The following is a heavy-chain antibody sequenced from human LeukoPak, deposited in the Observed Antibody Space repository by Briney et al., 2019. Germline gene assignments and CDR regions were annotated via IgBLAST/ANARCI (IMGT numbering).Heavy chain of an antibody. CDR3: ARGLLPFDY. V-gene: IGHV1-18*01. Sequence: GASVKVSCTASGYTFTTYGISWVRQAPGQGLEWMGWINSNNGNTNYAHKVQGRVTMTTDTSTSTAYMELRSLKSDDTAVYYCARGLLPFDYWGQGTLVTVSS. D-gene: IGHD2-15*01. CDR2: INSNNGNT. CDR1: GYTFTTYG. J-gene: IGHJ4*02.